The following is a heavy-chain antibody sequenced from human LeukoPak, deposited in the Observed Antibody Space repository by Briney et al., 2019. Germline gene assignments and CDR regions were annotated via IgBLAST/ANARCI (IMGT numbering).Heavy chain of an antibody. J-gene: IGHJ6*03. CDR3: AKDIGRVDTASTYMDV. D-gene: IGHD5-18*01. V-gene: IGHV3-30*04. CDR1: GFTFSSYA. Sequence: GGSLRLSCAASGFTFSSYAMHWVRQAPGKGLEWVAVISYDGSNKYYADSVKGRFTISRDNSKNTLYLQMNSLRVEDTALYYCAKDIGRVDTASTYMDVWGKGTTVTISS. CDR2: ISYDGSNK.